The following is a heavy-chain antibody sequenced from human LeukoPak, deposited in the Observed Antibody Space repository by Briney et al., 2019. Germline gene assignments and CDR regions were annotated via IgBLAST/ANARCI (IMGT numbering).Heavy chain of an antibody. J-gene: IGHJ4*02. CDR3: AKPPAEYCSGGSCYYFDY. D-gene: IGHD2-15*01. Sequence: PGGSPRLSCAASGFTFSSYAMSWVRQAPGKGLEWVSAISGSGGSTYYADSVKGRFTISRDNSKSTLYLQMNSLRAEDTAVYYCAKPPAEYCSGGSCYYFDYWGQGTLVTVSS. CDR2: ISGSGGST. V-gene: IGHV3-23*01. CDR1: GFTFSSYA.